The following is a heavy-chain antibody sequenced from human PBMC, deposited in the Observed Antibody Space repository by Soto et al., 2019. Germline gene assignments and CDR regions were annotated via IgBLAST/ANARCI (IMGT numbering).Heavy chain of an antibody. CDR3: PTVPDSGSPELYYYYYYGMDV. J-gene: IGHJ6*02. V-gene: IGHV1-69*06. CDR2: IIPIFGTA. D-gene: IGHD1-26*01. CDR1: GGTFSSYA. Sequence: SVKVSCKASGGTFSSYAISWVRQAPGQGLEWMGGIIPIFGTANYAQKFQGRVTITADKSTSTAYMELSSLRSEDTAVYYCPTVPDSGSPELYYYYYYGMDVWGQGTTVTVSS.